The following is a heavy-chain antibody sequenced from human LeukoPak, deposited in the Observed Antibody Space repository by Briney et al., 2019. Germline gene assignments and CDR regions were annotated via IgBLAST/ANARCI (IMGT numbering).Heavy chain of an antibody. CDR3: ARHPPRDCSSSSCYKRWFDP. CDR2: MYYSGST. J-gene: IGHJ5*02. Sequence: SETLSLTCTVSGGSISSSDSYWGWIRQPPGKGLEWIGSMYYSGSTYYNPSLKSRVTISVDTSKYQFSLKLNSVTAADTAVYYCARHPPRDCSSSSCYKRWFDPWGQGTLVTVSS. V-gene: IGHV4-39*01. CDR1: GGSISSSDSY. D-gene: IGHD2-2*02.